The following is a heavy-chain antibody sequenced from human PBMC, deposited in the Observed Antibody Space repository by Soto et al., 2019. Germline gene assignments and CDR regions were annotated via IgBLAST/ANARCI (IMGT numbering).Heavy chain of an antibody. Sequence: GGSLRLSCAASGFTFSSYAMSWVRQAPGKGLEWVSAISGSGGSTYYADSVKGRFTISRDNSKKTLYLQMNSLRAEDTAVYYCAKGAAAARRAIVVVVAATQYYFDYWGQGTLVTVSS. J-gene: IGHJ4*02. V-gene: IGHV3-23*01. CDR1: GFTFSSYA. D-gene: IGHD2-15*01. CDR3: AKGAAAARRAIVVVVAATQYYFDY. CDR2: ISGSGGST.